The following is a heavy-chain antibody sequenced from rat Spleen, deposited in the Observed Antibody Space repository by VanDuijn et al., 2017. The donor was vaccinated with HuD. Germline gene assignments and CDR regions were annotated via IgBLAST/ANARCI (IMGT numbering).Heavy chain of an antibody. J-gene: IGHJ2*01. Sequence: QVQLKESGPGLMQPSETLSLTCTVSGFSLTNNSVGWVRQPLGKGLVWMGTIWTDGSTNYNSAVQSRLSISRDTSKSQVFLKMNSLQTDDSGTYYCTRETGYGYPFAYWGQGVMVTVSS. CDR2: IWTDGST. D-gene: IGHD1-7*01. CDR3: TRETGYGYPFAY. CDR1: GFSLTNNS. V-gene: IGHV2-72*01.